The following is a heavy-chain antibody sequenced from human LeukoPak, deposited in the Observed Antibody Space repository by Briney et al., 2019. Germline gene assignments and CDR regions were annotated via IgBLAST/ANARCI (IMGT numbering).Heavy chain of an antibody. CDR1: GYSISSGYY. Sequence: SETLSLTCTVSGYSISSGYYWGWIRQPPGKGLEWIGSIYHSGSTYYNPSLKSRVTISVDTSKNQFSLKLSSVTAADTAVYYCARASSYYYDSSGYYYSYWGQGTLVTVSS. J-gene: IGHJ4*02. CDR2: IYHSGST. D-gene: IGHD3-22*01. CDR3: ARASSYYYDSSGYYYSY. V-gene: IGHV4-38-2*02.